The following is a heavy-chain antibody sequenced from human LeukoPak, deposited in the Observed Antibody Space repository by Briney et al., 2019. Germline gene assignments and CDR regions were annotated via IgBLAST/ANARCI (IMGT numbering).Heavy chain of an antibody. D-gene: IGHD4-23*01. CDR2: IRQDGSEK. Sequence: SGGSLRLSCAASGFTFSNHWMSWVRQAPGKGMEWVANIRQDGSEKYYADSVKGRFTISRDDAKNSLYLQMNSLRAEDTAVYYCARNYGGNSADWGQGTLVTVSS. CDR3: ARNYGGNSAD. J-gene: IGHJ4*02. V-gene: IGHV3-7*04. CDR1: GFTFSNHW.